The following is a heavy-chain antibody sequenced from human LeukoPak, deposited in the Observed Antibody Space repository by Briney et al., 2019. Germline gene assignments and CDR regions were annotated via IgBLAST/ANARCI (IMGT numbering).Heavy chain of an antibody. CDR2: IHYNGNH. CDR1: GDSIRNYH. J-gene: IGHJ4*02. Sequence: SETLSLTCSVSGDSIRNYHWTWIRQSPGKGLEWIGYIHYNGNHYYNPSLETRVTMSVDTSRNQFSLMLSSVTAADTAVYYCARVEYQLLTWRHLGHYWGQGTLVTVSS. CDR3: ARVEYQLLTWRHLGHY. V-gene: IGHV4-59*01. D-gene: IGHD2-2*01.